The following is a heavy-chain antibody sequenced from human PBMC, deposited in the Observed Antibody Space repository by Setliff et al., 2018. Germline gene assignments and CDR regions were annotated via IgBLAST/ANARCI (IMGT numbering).Heavy chain of an antibody. CDR3: ARESRYYYDNLGTLDY. CDR1: GGSISSYY. D-gene: IGHD3-22*01. CDR2: IYHSGST. J-gene: IGHJ4*02. Sequence: SETLSLTCTVSGGSISSYYWSWIRQPAGKGLEWIGSIYHSGSTYYNPSLKSRVTISVDTSKNQFSLKLSSVTAADTAVYYCARESRYYYDNLGTLDYWGQGTLVTVSS. V-gene: IGHV4-4*07.